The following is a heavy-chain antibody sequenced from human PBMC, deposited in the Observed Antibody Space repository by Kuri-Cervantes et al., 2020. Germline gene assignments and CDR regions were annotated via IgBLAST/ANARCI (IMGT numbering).Heavy chain of an antibody. J-gene: IGHJ4*02. D-gene: IGHD6-6*01. V-gene: IGHV4-59*01. Sequence: SETLSLTCTVSGDSISSYYWSWIRQLPGKGLEWIGYMFHSGTTNYNPSLKSRLTMSIDTSKNQFSLTLRSVTAADTAIYYCARRGSSSSFPLDSWGQGTLVTVSS. CDR1: GDSISSYY. CDR3: ARRGSSSSFPLDS. CDR2: MFHSGTT.